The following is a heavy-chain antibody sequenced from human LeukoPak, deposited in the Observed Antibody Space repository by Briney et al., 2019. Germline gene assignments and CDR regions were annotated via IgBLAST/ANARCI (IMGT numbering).Heavy chain of an antibody. D-gene: IGHD3-22*01. CDR2: IKQDGSEK. J-gene: IGHJ4*02. V-gene: IGHV3-7*03. Sequence: GGSLRLSCAASGFTFSTYWMSWVRQAPGKGLEWVANIKQDGSEKYYVDSVKGRFTISRDNSKNTLYLQMNSLRAEDTAVYYCARDSLIQARDSSGYYDTLRDYWGQGTLVTVSS. CDR1: GFTFSTYW. CDR3: ARDSLIQARDSSGYYDTLRDY.